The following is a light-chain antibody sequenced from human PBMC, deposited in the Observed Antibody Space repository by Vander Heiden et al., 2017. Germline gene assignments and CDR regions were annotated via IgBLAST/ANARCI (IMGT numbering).Light chain of an antibody. Sequence: EIVMTQSPATLSVSPGENVILSCRASQSISTNLAWYQQKPGQSPRLLIRGASSRANGVPARFSGSGSGTEFTLTISSLESEDFAVYFCQQCHDWRPTFGQGTKVEIK. CDR1: QSISTN. CDR3: QQCHDWRPT. CDR2: GAS. J-gene: IGKJ1*01. V-gene: IGKV3-15*01.